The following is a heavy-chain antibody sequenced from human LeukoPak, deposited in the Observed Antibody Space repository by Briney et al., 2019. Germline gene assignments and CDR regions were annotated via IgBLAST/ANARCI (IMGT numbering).Heavy chain of an antibody. CDR3: ARDAVVQWFDP. D-gene: IGHD2-15*01. Sequence: SQTLSLTCTVSGGSISSGSYYWSWIRQPAGKGLEWIGRIYTSGSTNYNPSLKSRVTISVDTSKNQFSLKLSSVTAADTAVYYCARDAVVQWFDPWGQGTLVTVSS. J-gene: IGHJ5*02. CDR2: IYTSGST. CDR1: GGSISSGSYY. V-gene: IGHV4-61*02.